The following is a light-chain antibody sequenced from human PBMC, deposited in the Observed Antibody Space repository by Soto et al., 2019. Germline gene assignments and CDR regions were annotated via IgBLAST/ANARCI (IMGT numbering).Light chain of an antibody. J-gene: IGKJ4*01. CDR1: QSVSSD. Sequence: EIVMTQSPATLSVSPGERATLSCRDSQSVSSDLAWYQQKPGQTPKLLIYVASTRATGIPARFSGSGSGTEFTLTISSLQSEDFAVYHCQQYNVWLLTFGGGTKVEFK. CDR3: QQYNVWLLT. V-gene: IGKV3-15*01. CDR2: VAS.